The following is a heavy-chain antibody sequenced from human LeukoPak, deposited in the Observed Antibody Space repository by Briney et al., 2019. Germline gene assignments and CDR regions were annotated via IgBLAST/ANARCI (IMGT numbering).Heavy chain of an antibody. CDR3: SREFPFCGADCFSGVFDI. CDR1: GYTFTSYY. CDR2: TNPSGGNT. V-gene: IGHV1-46*03. J-gene: IGHJ3*02. D-gene: IGHD2-21*02. Sequence: ASVKVSCKVSGYTFTSYYMHWVRQAPGQGLEWMGITNPSGGNTSYAQNFQGRLTMTTDTSTTTAYMELRSLRSDDTAVYYCSREFPFCGADCFSGVFDIWGQGTMVTVS.